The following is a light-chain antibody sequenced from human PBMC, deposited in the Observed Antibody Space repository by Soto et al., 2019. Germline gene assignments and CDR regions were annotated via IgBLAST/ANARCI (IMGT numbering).Light chain of an antibody. J-gene: IGLJ2*01. V-gene: IGLV1-44*01. CDR2: SNN. CDR1: SSNIGSNT. CDR3: AAWDDSLNGSV. Sequence: QSVLTQPPSASGTPGQRVTISCSGSSSNIGSNTVNWYQQLPGTAPKLLIYSNNQRPSGVPDRFSGSKSGTSASLAISGLQSEDAADYYCAAWDDSLNGSVFGGGTKVTVL.